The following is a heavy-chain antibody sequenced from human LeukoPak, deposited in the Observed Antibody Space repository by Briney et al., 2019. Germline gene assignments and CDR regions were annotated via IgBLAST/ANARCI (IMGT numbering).Heavy chain of an antibody. D-gene: IGHD5-18*01. CDR2: ISWNSGSI. Sequence: GGSLRLSCAASGFTFDDYAMHWVRQAPGKGLEWVSGISWNSGSIGYADSVKGRFTISRDNAKNSLYLQMNSLRTEDTALYYCTKLSGYSYGYIDYWGRGTLVTVSS. CDR3: TKLSGYSYGYIDY. V-gene: IGHV3-9*01. CDR1: GFTFDDYA. J-gene: IGHJ4*02.